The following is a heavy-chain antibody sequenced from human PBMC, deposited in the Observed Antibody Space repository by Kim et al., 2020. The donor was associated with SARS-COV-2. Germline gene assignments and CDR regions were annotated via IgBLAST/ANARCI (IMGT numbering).Heavy chain of an antibody. CDR1: GFTFSSYS. V-gene: IGHV3-21*01. CDR3: APDYDSSGYYPWFDY. J-gene: IGHJ4*02. Sequence: GGSLRLSCAASGFTFSSYSMNWVRQAPGKGLEWVSSISSSSSYIYYADSVKGRFTISRDNAKNSLYLQMNSLRAEDTAVYYCAPDYDSSGYYPWFDYWGQGTLVTVSS. CDR2: ISSSSSYI. D-gene: IGHD3-22*01.